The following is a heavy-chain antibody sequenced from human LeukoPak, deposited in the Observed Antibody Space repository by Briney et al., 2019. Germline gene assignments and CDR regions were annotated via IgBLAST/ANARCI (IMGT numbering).Heavy chain of an antibody. CDR2: INPNSGGT. D-gene: IGHD2-2*01. V-gene: IGHV1-2*02. J-gene: IGHJ4*02. Sequence: GASVKVSCKASGYTFTGYYMHWVRQALGQGLEWMGWINPNSGGTNYAQKFQGRVTMTRDTSISTAYMELSRLRSDDTAVYYCARARYCSSTSCYYFDYWGQGTLVTVSS. CDR1: GYTFTGYY. CDR3: ARARYCSSTSCYYFDY.